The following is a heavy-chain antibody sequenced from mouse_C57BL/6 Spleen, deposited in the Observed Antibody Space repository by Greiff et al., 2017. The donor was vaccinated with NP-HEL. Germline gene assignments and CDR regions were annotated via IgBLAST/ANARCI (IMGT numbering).Heavy chain of an antibody. CDR2: ISSGSSTI. CDR1: GFTFSDYG. D-gene: IGHD1-1*01. CDR3: ARGPYGSSLYYFDY. V-gene: IGHV5-17*01. J-gene: IGHJ2*01. Sequence: EVKVVESGGGLVKPGGSLKLSCAASGFTFSDYGMHWVRQAPEKGLEWVAYISSGSSTIYYADTEKGRFTISRDNAKTTLFLQMTSLRSEETAMYYCARGPYGSSLYYFDYWGQGTTLTVSS.